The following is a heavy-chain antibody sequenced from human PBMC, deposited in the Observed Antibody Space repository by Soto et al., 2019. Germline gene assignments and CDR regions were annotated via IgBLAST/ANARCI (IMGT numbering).Heavy chain of an antibody. D-gene: IGHD1-26*01. CDR2: TSYDGNNK. V-gene: IGHV3-30*18. Sequence: GGSLRLSCTGSGFTFGNYGMHWVRQAPGKGLEWVASTSYDGNNKYYADSLKGRFTISRDNSKKMVYLQMTSLGPEDTAVYYCAKGGGSARDFDYWGQGALVTV. CDR1: GFTFGNYG. CDR3: AKGGGSARDFDY. J-gene: IGHJ4*02.